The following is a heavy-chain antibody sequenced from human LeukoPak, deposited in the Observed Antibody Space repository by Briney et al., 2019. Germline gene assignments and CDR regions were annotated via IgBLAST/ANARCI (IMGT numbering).Heavy chain of an antibody. Sequence: GGSLTLSCTATEFTVTTNYLSWVRQAPGKGLKWVSITYSGGNSNSADSVKGRFTITRDDSKNTLYLQMNSLRPEDTAIYYCAGGYGGRYWAFDIWGQGTMVTVFS. J-gene: IGHJ3*02. CDR3: AGGYGGRYWAFDI. D-gene: IGHD1-26*01. V-gene: IGHV3-66*01. CDR2: TYSGGNS. CDR1: EFTVTTNY.